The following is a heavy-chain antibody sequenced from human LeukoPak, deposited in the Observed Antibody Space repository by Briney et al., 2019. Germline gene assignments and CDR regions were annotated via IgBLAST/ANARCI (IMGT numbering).Heavy chain of an antibody. D-gene: IGHD2-15*01. CDR3: ATLSRIAVVVVAAQEYNWFDP. J-gene: IGHJ5*02. CDR1: VGTFSSYA. Sequence: SLKVSCKASVGTFSSYAISCVRQAPGQSPEWMGRIIPILGTANYAQKFQGRVTITADESTSTAYMELSSLRSEDTAVYYCATLSRIAVVVVAAQEYNWFDPWGQGTLVTVSS. V-gene: IGHV1-69*11. CDR2: IIPILGTA.